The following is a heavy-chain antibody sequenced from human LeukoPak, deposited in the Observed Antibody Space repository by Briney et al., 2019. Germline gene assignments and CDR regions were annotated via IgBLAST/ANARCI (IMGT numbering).Heavy chain of an antibody. Sequence: GGSLRLSCAASGFSFSSYSMNWVRQAPGKGLEWVSSISSGSSSINYADSVKGRFTISRDNAKNSLSLQMNSLGAEDTAVYYCARGGIYDYVWGSYRPLDYWGQGALVTVSS. V-gene: IGHV3-21*01. CDR1: GFSFSSYS. CDR2: ISSGSSSI. D-gene: IGHD3-16*02. CDR3: ARGGIYDYVWGSYRPLDY. J-gene: IGHJ4*02.